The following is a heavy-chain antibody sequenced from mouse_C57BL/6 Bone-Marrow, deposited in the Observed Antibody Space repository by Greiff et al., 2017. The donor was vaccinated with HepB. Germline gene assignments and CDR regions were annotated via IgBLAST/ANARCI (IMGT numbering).Heavy chain of an antibody. Sequence: VQLQQPGAELVMPGASVKLSCKASGYTFTSYWMHWVKQRPGQGLEWIGEIDPSDSYTNYNQKFKGKSTWTVDKSSSTAYMQLSILTSEDSAVYYCARSLGVFDYWGQGTTLTVSS. D-gene: IGHD1-2*01. CDR2: IDPSDSYT. J-gene: IGHJ2*01. CDR3: ARSLGVFDY. CDR1: GYTFTSYW. V-gene: IGHV1-69*01.